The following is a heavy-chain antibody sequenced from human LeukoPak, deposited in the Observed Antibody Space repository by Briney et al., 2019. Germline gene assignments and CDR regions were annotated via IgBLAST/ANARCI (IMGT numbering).Heavy chain of an antibody. CDR1: GFTISSYA. V-gene: IGHV3-30-3*01. D-gene: IGHD3-9*01. Sequence: GGSLRLSCAASGFTISSYAMHWVRQAPGKGLEWVAVISYDGSNKYYADSVKGRFTISRDNSKNTLYLQMNSLRAEDTAVYYCAREGDGYYNYYFDYWGQGTLVTVSS. CDR3: AREGDGYYNYYFDY. CDR2: ISYDGSNK. J-gene: IGHJ4*02.